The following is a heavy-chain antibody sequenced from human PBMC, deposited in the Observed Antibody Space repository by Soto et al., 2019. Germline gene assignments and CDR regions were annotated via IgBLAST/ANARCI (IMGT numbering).Heavy chain of an antibody. CDR2: INPNTGKT. J-gene: IGHJ6*02. CDR3: PGKGSSWSPLPDNAYGMDV. Sequence: QVQLVQSGAEVKKPGASVKVSCKASGYTFTNYDINWVRQATGQGPEWMGWINPNTGKTGYAQKFQGRVTMTRNTTAITAYMGLPGRQPGNTAGFYGPGKGSSWSPLPDNAYGMDVGAKGPWSPSP. D-gene: IGHD6-13*01. CDR1: GYTFTNYD. V-gene: IGHV1-8*01.